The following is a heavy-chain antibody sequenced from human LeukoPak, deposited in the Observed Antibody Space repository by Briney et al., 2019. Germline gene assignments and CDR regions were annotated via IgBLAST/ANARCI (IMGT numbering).Heavy chain of an antibody. D-gene: IGHD3-22*01. J-gene: IGHJ3*02. Sequence: ASLKVSCKASGYTFTSYAMNWVRQAPGQGLEGMGWINTNTGNPTYAQGFTGRFVFSLDTSVSTAYLQISSLKAEDTAVYYCARDPYYYDSSGYYPDAFDIWGQGTMVTVSS. V-gene: IGHV7-4-1*02. CDR1: GYTFTSYA. CDR2: INTNTGNP. CDR3: ARDPYYYDSSGYYPDAFDI.